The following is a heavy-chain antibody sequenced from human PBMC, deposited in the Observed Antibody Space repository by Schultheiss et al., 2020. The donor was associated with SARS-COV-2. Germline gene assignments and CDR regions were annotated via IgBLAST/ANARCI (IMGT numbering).Heavy chain of an antibody. CDR3: ARVDRTVTTLFDY. D-gene: IGHD4-17*01. V-gene: IGHV4-39*01. CDR1: GGSISSSSYY. Sequence: SETLSLTCTVSGGSISSSSYYWGWIRQPPGKGLEWIGSIYYSGSTYYNPSLKSRVTISVDTSKNQFSLKLSSVTAADTAVYYCARVDRTVTTLFDYWGQGTLVTVSS. CDR2: IYYSGST. J-gene: IGHJ4*02.